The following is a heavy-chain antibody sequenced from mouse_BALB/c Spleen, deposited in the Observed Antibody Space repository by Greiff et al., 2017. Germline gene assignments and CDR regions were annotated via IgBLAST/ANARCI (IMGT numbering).Heavy chain of an antibody. J-gene: IGHJ2*01. CDR3: ARASTGSYFDY. CDR2: ISSGSSTI. Sequence: EVKVVESGGGLVQPGGSRKLSCAASGFTFSSFGMHWVRQAPEKGLEWVAYISSGSSTIYYADTVKGRFTISRDNPKNTLFLQMTSLRSEDTAMYYCARASTGSYFDYWGQGTTLTVSS. V-gene: IGHV5-17*02. D-gene: IGHD4-1*02. CDR1: GFTFSSFG.